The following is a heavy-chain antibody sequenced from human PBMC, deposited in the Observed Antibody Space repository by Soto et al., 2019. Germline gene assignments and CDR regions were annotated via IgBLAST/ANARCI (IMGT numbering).Heavy chain of an antibody. CDR2: IYYSGST. CDR3: ATCIAAAGQPFDY. J-gene: IGHJ4*02. CDR1: GGSISSGVCY. Sequence: SETLSLTCTVSGGSISSGVCYWSWIRQHPGKGLEWIGYIYYSGSTYYNPSLKSRVTISVDTSKNQFSLKLSSVTAADTAVYYCATCIAAAGQPFDYRGQGTLVNVSS. D-gene: IGHD6-13*01. V-gene: IGHV4-31*03.